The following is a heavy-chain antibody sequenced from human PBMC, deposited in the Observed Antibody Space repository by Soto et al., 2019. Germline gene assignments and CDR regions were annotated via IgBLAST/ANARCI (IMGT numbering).Heavy chain of an antibody. CDR3: AKAGLVLRFLEWLAHDAFDI. V-gene: IGHV3-23*01. J-gene: IGHJ3*02. CDR1: GFTFSSYA. Sequence: GGSLRLSCAASGFTFSSYAMSWVRQAPGKGLEWVSAISGSGGSTYYADSVKGRFTISRDNSKNTLYLQMNSLRAEDTAVYYCAKAGLVLRFLEWLAHDAFDIWGQGTMVTVSS. CDR2: ISGSGGST. D-gene: IGHD3-3*01.